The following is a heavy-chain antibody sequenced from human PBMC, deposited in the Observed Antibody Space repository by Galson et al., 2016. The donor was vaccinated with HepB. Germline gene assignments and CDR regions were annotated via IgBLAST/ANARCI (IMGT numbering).Heavy chain of an antibody. V-gene: IGHV3-30*18. D-gene: IGHD1-26*01. J-gene: IGHJ4*02. CDR1: GFTFRNYV. Sequence: SLRLSCAASGFTFRNYVMHWVRQAPGKGLEWVAVVSFDGSDQYYADSVKGRFTVSRDNSKNTVYLQMNSLRAEDTAVFYCAKADGSFYWRPLDYWGQGTLVTVSS. CDR3: AKADGSFYWRPLDY. CDR2: VSFDGSDQ.